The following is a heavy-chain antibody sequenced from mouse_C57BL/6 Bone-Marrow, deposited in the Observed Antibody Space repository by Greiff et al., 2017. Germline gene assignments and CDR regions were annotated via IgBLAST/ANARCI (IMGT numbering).Heavy chain of an antibody. V-gene: IGHV1-55*01. CDR2: IYPGSGST. D-gene: IGHD2-2*01. CDR3: ARDDGYDREVYFDY. Sequence: QVQLQQPGAELVKPGASVKMSCKASGYTFTSYWITWVKQRPGQGLEWIGDIYPGSGSTNYNEKFKSKATLTVDTSSSTAYMQLSGLTSEDSAVYYCARDDGYDREVYFDYWGQGTTLTVSS. J-gene: IGHJ2*01. CDR1: GYTFTSYW.